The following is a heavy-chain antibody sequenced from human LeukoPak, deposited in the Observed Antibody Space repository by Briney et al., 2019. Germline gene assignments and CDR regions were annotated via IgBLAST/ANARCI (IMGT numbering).Heavy chain of an antibody. CDR3: ARMPYYYDSSGLFDY. D-gene: IGHD3-22*01. Sequence: SETLSLTCTVSGGFISSYYWSWIRQPPGKGLEWIGYIYYSGSTNYNPSLKSRVTISVDTSKNQFSLKLSSVTAADTAVYYCARMPYYYDSSGLFDYWGQGTLVTVSS. J-gene: IGHJ4*02. V-gene: IGHV4-59*01. CDR1: GGFISSYY. CDR2: IYYSGST.